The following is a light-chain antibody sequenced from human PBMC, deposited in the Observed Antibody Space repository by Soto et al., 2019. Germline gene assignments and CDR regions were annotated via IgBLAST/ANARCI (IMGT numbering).Light chain of an antibody. CDR3: QVWDSSSDRSHV. CDR2: YDS. Sequence: SYELTQPHSVSVAPGETARITCGGNNIGSKTVHWYQQKPGQAPLLVIFYDSRRSSGIPERFSGSNSANTATLTISRVEAGDAADYYCQVWDSSSDRSHVFGTGTKLTVL. CDR1: NIGSKT. J-gene: IGLJ1*01. V-gene: IGLV3-21*04.